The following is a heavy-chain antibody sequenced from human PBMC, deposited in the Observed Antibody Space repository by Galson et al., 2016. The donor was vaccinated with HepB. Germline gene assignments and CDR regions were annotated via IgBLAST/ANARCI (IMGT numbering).Heavy chain of an antibody. CDR1: GFSFSRYW. V-gene: IGHV3-7*03. Sequence: SLRLSCAASGFSFSRYWMAWVRQAPGKGLEWVGNIRADGTANDYVGSVKGRFTMSRDNAQKSLFLQMTSLRVEDTAVYYCARENCWKLDQWGQGTLVTVSS. D-gene: IGHD1-1*01. J-gene: IGHJ5*02. CDR3: ARENCWKLDQ. CDR2: IRADGTAN.